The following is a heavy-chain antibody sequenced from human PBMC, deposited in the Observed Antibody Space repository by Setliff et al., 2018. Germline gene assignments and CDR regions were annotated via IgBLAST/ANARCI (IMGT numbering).Heavy chain of an antibody. D-gene: IGHD3-3*01. Sequence: SETLSLTCTVSGDPMSSRRYYWAWIRQPAGKGLEWIGQIYTSWSTNYNPSLKSRVTISLDTSKNQFSLKLSSVTAADTAVYYCARMSGFQYIDVWGKGTTVTVSS. V-gene: IGHV4-61*09. CDR1: GDPMSSRRYY. CDR3: ARMSGFQYIDV. CDR2: IYTSWST. J-gene: IGHJ6*03.